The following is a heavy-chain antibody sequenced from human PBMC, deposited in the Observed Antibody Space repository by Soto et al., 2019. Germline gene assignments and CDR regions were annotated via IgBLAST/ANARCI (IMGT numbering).Heavy chain of an antibody. Sequence: GWSLRLACATSGFTFNSYALSWVRQAPGKGLEWVSTISGGDTYYADFVKGRFTISRDISKNTLYLQMDGLRAEDTAIYYCAKDRHTGWCSELWAQGSMVTVSA. CDR2: ISGGDT. D-gene: IGHD6-19*01. V-gene: IGHV3-23*01. CDR3: AKDRHTGWCSEL. J-gene: IGHJ4*02. CDR1: GFTFNSYA.